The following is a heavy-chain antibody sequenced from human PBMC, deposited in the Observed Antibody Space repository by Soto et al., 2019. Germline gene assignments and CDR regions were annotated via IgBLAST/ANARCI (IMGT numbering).Heavy chain of an antibody. Sequence: ASVKVSCKASGYTFTGYYMHWVRQAPGQGLEWMGWINPNSGGTNYAQKFQGRVTMTRDTSMSTAYMELSRLRSDDTAVYSCARQRDEAYYAILTGYSNSIYFNYCMDVWGQGTTVTVSS. CDR1: GYTFTGYY. CDR3: ARQRDEAYYAILTGYSNSIYFNYCMDV. J-gene: IGHJ6*02. D-gene: IGHD3-9*01. CDR2: INPNSGGT. V-gene: IGHV1-2*02.